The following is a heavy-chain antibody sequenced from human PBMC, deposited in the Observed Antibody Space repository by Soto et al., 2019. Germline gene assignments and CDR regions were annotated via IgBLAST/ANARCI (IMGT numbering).Heavy chain of an antibody. V-gene: IGHV3-11*06. CDR2: INPSGTYT. CDR1: GFTFSDHY. CDR3: ARGHHSMDV. J-gene: IGHJ6*02. Sequence: GGSLRLSCAASGFTFSDHYMTWIRQAPGKGLEWISYINPSGTYTHYADSVKGRFTISRDNAGNSLYLQMNSLRAEDTALYYCARGHHSMDVWGQGAMVTVSS.